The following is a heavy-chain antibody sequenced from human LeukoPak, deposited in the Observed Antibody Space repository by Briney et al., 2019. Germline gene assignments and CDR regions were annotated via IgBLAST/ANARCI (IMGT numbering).Heavy chain of an antibody. J-gene: IGHJ4*02. CDR3: ARRDNWGRKYYFDY. Sequence: PSETLSLTCAVYGGSFSDYYWSWIRQPPGKGLEWIGEINHSGSTNYNPSLKSRVTISVDTSKNQFSLKLSSVTAADTAVYYCARRDNWGRKYYFDYWGQGTLVTVSS. CDR1: GGSFSDYY. V-gene: IGHV4-34*01. CDR2: INHSGST. D-gene: IGHD7-27*01.